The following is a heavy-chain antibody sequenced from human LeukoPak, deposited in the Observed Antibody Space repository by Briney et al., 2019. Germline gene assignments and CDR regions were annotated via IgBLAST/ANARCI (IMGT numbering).Heavy chain of an antibody. Sequence: ASVKVSCKASGYTFTSYGISWVRQAPGQGLEWMGWISAYNGNTNYAQKLQGRVTMTTDTSISTAYMELSRLRSDDTAVYYCARDSVAVAGTLDYWGQGTLVTVSS. CDR2: ISAYNGNT. D-gene: IGHD6-19*01. J-gene: IGHJ4*02. CDR3: ARDSVAVAGTLDY. V-gene: IGHV1-18*01. CDR1: GYTFTSYG.